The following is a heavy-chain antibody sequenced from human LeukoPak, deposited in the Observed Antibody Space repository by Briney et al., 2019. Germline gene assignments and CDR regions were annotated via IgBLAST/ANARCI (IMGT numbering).Heavy chain of an antibody. J-gene: IGHJ3*01. CDR2: IYHSGST. Sequence: SETLSLTCTVSGYSISSGYYWGWIRQPPGKGLEWIGNIYHSGSTYYNPSLKSRVTISVDTSKNQFSLKLSSVTAADTAVYYCARISSSNWYNERGAFHVWGQGTMVTVSS. V-gene: IGHV4-38-2*02. CDR3: ARISSSNWYNERGAFHV. CDR1: GYSISSGYY. D-gene: IGHD6-13*01.